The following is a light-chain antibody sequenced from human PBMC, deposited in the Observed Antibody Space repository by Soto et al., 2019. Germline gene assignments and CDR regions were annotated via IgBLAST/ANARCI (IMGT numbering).Light chain of an antibody. Sequence: EIVMTQSQATLSVSPGERATLSCRASQSVSSNLAWYQQKPGQAPGLLIYGASTRATGIPARFSGSGSGPEFTLAISSLQSEDSAVYYCHQYNNWPLTFGGGTKVEIK. CDR3: HQYNNWPLT. J-gene: IGKJ4*01. CDR2: GAS. CDR1: QSVSSN. V-gene: IGKV3-15*01.